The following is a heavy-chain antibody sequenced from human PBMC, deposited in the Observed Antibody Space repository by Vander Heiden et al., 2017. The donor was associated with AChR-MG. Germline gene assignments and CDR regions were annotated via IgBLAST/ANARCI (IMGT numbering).Heavy chain of an antibody. CDR2: ISWNSGSI. J-gene: IGHJ5*02. D-gene: IGHD2-2*01. V-gene: IGHV3-9*01. CDR3: AKEMGVKSQLPLNNWFDP. CDR1: AFTFDDLA. Sequence: EVQLVESGGGLVQPGRSLRLSCAASAFTFDDLAMHWVRQAPGKGLEWVSGISWNSGSIGYADSVKGRFTISRDNAKNSLYLQMNSLRAEDTALYYCAKEMGVKSQLPLNNWFDPWGQGTLVTVSS.